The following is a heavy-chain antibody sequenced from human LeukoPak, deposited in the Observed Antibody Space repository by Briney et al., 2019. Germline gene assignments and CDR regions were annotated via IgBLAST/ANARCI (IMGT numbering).Heavy chain of an antibody. Sequence: GGSPRLSCAASGFTFSNYAMHWVRQAPGKGLEWVAVIFNDGSNKYYADSLKGRFTISRDNSKNTPYLQMNSLRAEDTAVYFCARDPQDQVVYHFDYWGQGTLVTVSS. CDR1: GFTFSNYA. D-gene: IGHD2-2*02. V-gene: IGHV3-30*04. J-gene: IGHJ4*02. CDR3: ARDPQDQVVYHFDY. CDR2: IFNDGSNK.